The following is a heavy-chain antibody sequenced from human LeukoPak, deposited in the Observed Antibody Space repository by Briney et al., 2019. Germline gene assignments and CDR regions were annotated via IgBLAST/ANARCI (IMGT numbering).Heavy chain of an antibody. V-gene: IGHV3-66*01. D-gene: IGHD5-18*01. CDR2: IYSGGST. CDR3: ARDEVDTAMLN. J-gene: IGHJ4*02. CDR1: GFSVSNNY. Sequence: QPGGSLRLSCAASGFSVSNNYMIWVRQAPGKGLEWVSIIYSGGSTYYADSVKGRFTISRDNSKNTLYLQMNSLRAEDTAVYYCARDEVDTAMLNWGQGTLVTVSS.